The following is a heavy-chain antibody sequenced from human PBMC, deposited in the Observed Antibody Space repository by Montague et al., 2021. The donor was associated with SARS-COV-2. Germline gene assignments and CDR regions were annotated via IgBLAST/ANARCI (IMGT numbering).Heavy chain of an antibody. CDR3: ARGHQGATMIVVVMVGEQYYFDY. D-gene: IGHD3-22*01. Sequence: SETLSLTCAAYGESFSGYYWTWIRQPPGKGLEWIGEINHRGSTKYNPSLKSRVTISVDTSKNQFSLRLSSVTAADTAIYYCARGHQGATMIVVVMVGEQYYFDYWGQGTLVTVSS. CDR2: INHRGST. V-gene: IGHV4-34*01. CDR1: GESFSGYY. J-gene: IGHJ4*02.